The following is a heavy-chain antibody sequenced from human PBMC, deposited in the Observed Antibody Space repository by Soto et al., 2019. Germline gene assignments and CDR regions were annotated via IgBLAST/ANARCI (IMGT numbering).Heavy chain of an antibody. CDR3: AKGYRYCSGGTCYHNYFDY. CDR2: ISGSGGTT. CDR1: GFTFSTYA. V-gene: IGHV3-23*01. D-gene: IGHD2-15*01. J-gene: IGHJ4*02. Sequence: PGGSLRLSCATSGFTFSTYAMGWVRQAPGKGLEWVSAISGSGGTTYYADSVKGRFTISRDNSKNTLHLQMNSLRAEDTAVYYCAKGYRYCSGGTCYHNYFDYWGQGTLVTVSS.